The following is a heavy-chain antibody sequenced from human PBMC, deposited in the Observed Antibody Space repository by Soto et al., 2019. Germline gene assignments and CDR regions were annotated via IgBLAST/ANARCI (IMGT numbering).Heavy chain of an antibody. CDR1: GGFLSESY. Sequence: SETLSLTCAVYGGFLSESYWTWIRQPPGKGLEWIGEINHVGGTNYTPSLKSRVTMSVDTSQNQFSLRLISVTAADTAMYFCVRIRYQLPSSVLWLYPWGQGTPVTVGS. V-gene: IGHV4-34*01. CDR2: INHVGGT. CDR3: VRIRYQLPSSVLWLYP. J-gene: IGHJ5*02. D-gene: IGHD3-16*01.